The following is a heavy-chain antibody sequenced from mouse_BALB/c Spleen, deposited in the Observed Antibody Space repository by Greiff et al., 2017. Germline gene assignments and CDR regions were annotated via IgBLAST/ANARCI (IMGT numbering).Heavy chain of an antibody. CDR1: GFTFSSYA. Sequence: EVQVVESGGGLVKPGGSLKLSCAASGFTFSSYAMSWVRQTPEKRLEWVASISSGGSTYYPDSVKGRFTISRDNARNILYLQMSSLRSEDTAMYYCAREGGPNYWGQGTTLTVSS. CDR2: ISSGGST. V-gene: IGHV5-6-5*01. J-gene: IGHJ2*01. CDR3: AREGGPNY.